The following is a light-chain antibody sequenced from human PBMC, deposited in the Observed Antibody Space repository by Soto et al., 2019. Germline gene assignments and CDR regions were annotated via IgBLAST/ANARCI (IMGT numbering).Light chain of an antibody. Sequence: QSVLTQPASVSGSPGQSITISCTGTSSDIGAYNFVSWYQHHPGKGPKFIIYDVSNRPPGVSNRFSGSKSGTMASLTISGLQAEDEADYYCSSFTTYNAVVFGGGTKLTVL. CDR2: DVS. V-gene: IGLV2-14*03. CDR1: SSDIGAYNF. J-gene: IGLJ2*01. CDR3: SSFTTYNAVV.